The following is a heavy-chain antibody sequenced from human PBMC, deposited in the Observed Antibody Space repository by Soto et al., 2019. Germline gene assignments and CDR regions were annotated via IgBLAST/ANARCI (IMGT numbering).Heavy chain of an antibody. J-gene: IGHJ4*02. Sequence: GGSLRLSCAASGFTFSGSWMHWVRQAPGKGLVWVSRINGDGSGTSYADFVKGRFTISRDDAKNTLFLQMNGLRAEDTAVYYCARGIFGSGTANDYWGQRTLVTVSS. CDR3: ARGIFGSGTANDY. D-gene: IGHD3-10*01. CDR2: INGDGSGT. CDR1: GFTFSGSW. V-gene: IGHV3-74*01.